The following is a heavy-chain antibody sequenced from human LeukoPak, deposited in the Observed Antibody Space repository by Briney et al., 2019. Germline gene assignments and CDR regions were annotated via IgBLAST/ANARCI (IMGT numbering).Heavy chain of an antibody. D-gene: IGHD1-26*01. Sequence: GGSLRLSCAASGFTFSSYTMNWVRQAPGKGLEWVSSISSSSSYIYYADSVKGRFSISRDNAKKSLYLQMNILRAEDTAVYYCARNGIVGAGYYFDYWGQGALVTVSS. CDR1: GFTFSSYT. J-gene: IGHJ4*02. CDR3: ARNGIVGAGYYFDY. V-gene: IGHV3-21*01. CDR2: ISSSSSYI.